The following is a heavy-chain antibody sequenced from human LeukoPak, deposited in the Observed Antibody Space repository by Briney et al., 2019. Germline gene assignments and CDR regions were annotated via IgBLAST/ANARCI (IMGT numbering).Heavy chain of an antibody. Sequence: PGGSLRLSCAASGFTVSSNYMSWVRQAPGKGLEWVSVIYSGGSTYYADSVKGRFTISRDNSKNTLYLQMNSLRAEDTAVYYCAKDYSSSSGDAFDIWGQGTMVTVSS. CDR1: GFTVSSNY. J-gene: IGHJ3*02. D-gene: IGHD6-6*01. CDR3: AKDYSSSSGDAFDI. V-gene: IGHV3-53*05. CDR2: IYSGGST.